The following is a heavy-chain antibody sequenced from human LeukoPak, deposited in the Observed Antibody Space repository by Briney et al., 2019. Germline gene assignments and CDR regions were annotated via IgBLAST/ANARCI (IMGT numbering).Heavy chain of an antibody. V-gene: IGHV1-2*02. J-gene: IGHJ6*02. Sequence: ASVKVSCKASGYTFTGYYMHWVRQAPGQGLEWMGWINPNSGGTNYAQKFQGRVTMTRDTSISTAYMELSRLRSDDTAVYYCARVYSSSSGGYYGMDVWGQGTTVTVSS. CDR3: ARVYSSSSGGYYGMDV. CDR2: INPNSGGT. CDR1: GYTFTGYY. D-gene: IGHD6-6*01.